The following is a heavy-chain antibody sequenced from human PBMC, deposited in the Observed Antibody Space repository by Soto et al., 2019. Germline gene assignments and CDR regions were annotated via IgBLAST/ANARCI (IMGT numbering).Heavy chain of an antibody. J-gene: IGHJ6*02. Sequence: PSETLSLTCAVSGGSISSSNWWSWVRQPPGKGLEWIGEIYHSGSTNYNPSLKSRVTISVDKSKNQFSLKLSSVTAADTAVYYCARWGYQLPHYGMDVWGQGTTVTVSS. D-gene: IGHD2-2*01. CDR2: IYHSGST. CDR1: GGSISSSNW. V-gene: IGHV4-4*02. CDR3: ARWGYQLPHYGMDV.